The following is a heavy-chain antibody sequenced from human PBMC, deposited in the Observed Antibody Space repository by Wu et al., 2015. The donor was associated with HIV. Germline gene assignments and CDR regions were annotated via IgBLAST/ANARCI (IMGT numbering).Heavy chain of an antibody. D-gene: IGHD6-13*01. CDR2: INPNSGGT. Sequence: QVQLVQSGAEVKKPGASVKVSCKASGYTFTGYYIHWVRQAPGQGLEWMGWINPNSGGTNYAQKFQGRVTMTRDTSVSTAYMDVSRLRSDDTAVYYCARDLWGAVAGPYDTFDYLGPRGKWSPSLQ. CDR3: ARDLWGAVAGPYDTFDY. V-gene: IGHV1-2*02. CDR1: GYTFTGYY. J-gene: IGHJ3*02.